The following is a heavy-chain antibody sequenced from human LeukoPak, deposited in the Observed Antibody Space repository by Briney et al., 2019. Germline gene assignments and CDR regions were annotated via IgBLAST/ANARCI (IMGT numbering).Heavy chain of an antibody. CDR2: VYYSGST. Sequence: PSETLSLTCTVSGGYISSYYWSWIRQPSGKGLEWIGYVYYSGSTNYNPSLKSRVTISVDTSKKHFSLKLTSVTAADTAVYYCARHGWEPHFDNWGQGTLVTVSS. J-gene: IGHJ4*02. CDR3: ARHGWEPHFDN. D-gene: IGHD1-26*01. CDR1: GGYISSYY. V-gene: IGHV4-59*08.